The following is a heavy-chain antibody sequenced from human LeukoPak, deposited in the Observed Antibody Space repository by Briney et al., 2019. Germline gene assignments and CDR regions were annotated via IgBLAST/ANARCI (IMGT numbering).Heavy chain of an antibody. J-gene: IGHJ4*02. CDR1: GFTFSSYS. CDR2: ISSSSSYI. D-gene: IGHD5-18*01. CDR3: AREATAMDKNPFDY. Sequence: GGSLRLSCAASGFTFSSYSMNWVRQAPGKGLEWVSSISSSSSYIYYADSVKGRFTISRDNAKNSLYLQMNSLRAEDTAVYYCAREATAMDKNPFDYWGQGTLVTVSS. V-gene: IGHV3-21*01.